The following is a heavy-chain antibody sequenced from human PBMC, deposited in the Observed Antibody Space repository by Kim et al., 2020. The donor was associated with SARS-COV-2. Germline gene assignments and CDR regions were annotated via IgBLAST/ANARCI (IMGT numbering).Heavy chain of an antibody. Sequence: SETLSLTCTVSGGSISSYYWSWIRQPAGKGLEWIGRIYTSGSTNYNPSLKSRVTMSVDTSKNQFSLKLSSVTAADTAVYYCASGVAGDYDFWSGSGYGMDVWGQGTTVTVSS. D-gene: IGHD3-3*01. CDR1: GGSISSYY. J-gene: IGHJ6*02. V-gene: IGHV4-4*07. CDR2: IYTSGST. CDR3: ASGVAGDYDFWSGSGYGMDV.